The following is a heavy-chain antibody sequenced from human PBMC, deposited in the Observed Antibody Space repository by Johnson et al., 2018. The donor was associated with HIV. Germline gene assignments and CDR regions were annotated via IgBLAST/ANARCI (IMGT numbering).Heavy chain of an antibody. CDR3: ARDNLATPFGAFDF. D-gene: IGHD3-3*01. CDR1: GFTLSDHA. J-gene: IGHJ3*01. CDR2: MSSDGSNK. Sequence: QVQLVESGGGWVKPGGSLRLSCIASGFTLSDHAMHWVRQAPGKGLDWVAVMSSDGSNKYYSDFVVGRFTISRDSSKNTLYLHMNSLSTEDRAVYYCARDNLATPFGAFDFWGQGTMVIVSS. V-gene: IGHV3-30*04.